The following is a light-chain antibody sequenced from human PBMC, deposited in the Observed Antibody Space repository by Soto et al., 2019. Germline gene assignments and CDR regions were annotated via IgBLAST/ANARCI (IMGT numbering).Light chain of an antibody. J-gene: IGLJ2*01. V-gene: IGLV2-14*01. CDR3: SSYTSSSTYVV. Sequence: QSALTQPAPVSGSPGQSITISCTGTSRDVGGYNYVSWYQQHTGKAPKLMIYDVSNRPSGVSNRFSGSKSGNTASLTISGLQAEDEADYYCSSYTSSSTYVVFGGGTKLAVL. CDR1: SRDVGGYNY. CDR2: DVS.